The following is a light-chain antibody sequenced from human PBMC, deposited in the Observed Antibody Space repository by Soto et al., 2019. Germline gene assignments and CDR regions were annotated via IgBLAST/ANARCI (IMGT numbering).Light chain of an antibody. J-gene: IGKJ4*01. CDR3: QQLKSYPLT. CDR1: QGISGY. CDR2: AAF. V-gene: IGKV1-9*01. Sequence: DMRLTQWPSFLSASVGDRVAISCRASQGISGYLAWYQEKPGKAPKLLIYAAFILQSGVPSRFSGSGSGTEFTLTISSLQPEDFATYYCQQLKSYPLTFGGGTKVDIK.